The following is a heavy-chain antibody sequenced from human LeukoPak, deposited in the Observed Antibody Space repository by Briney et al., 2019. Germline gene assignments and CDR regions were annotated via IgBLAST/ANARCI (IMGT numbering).Heavy chain of an antibody. Sequence: TSETLSLTCTVSGGSVSSGSYYWSWIRQPPGKGLEWIGYIYYSGSTYYNPSLKSRVTISVDTSKNQFSLKLSSVTAADTAVYYCARVPEDAYYYDSSGYYYTTLVYWYFDLWGRGTLVTVSS. D-gene: IGHD3-22*01. V-gene: IGHV4-61*01. CDR1: GGSVSSGSYY. CDR2: IYYSGST. J-gene: IGHJ2*01. CDR3: ARVPEDAYYYDSSGYYYTTLVYWYFDL.